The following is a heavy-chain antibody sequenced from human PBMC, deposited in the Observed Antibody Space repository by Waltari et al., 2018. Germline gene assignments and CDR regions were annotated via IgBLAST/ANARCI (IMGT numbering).Heavy chain of an antibody. V-gene: IGHV3-30-3*01. CDR3: ARDGRAARPPAYYYYYMDV. CDR2: ISYDGSNK. CDR1: GFTFSSYA. J-gene: IGHJ6*03. D-gene: IGHD6-6*01. Sequence: QVQLVESGGGVVQPGRSLRLSCAASGFTFSSYAMHWVRQAPGKGLEWVAVISYDGSNKYYADSGKGRFTISRENSKNTLYLQMNSLRAEDTAVYYCARDGRAARPPAYYYYYMDVWGKGTTVTISS.